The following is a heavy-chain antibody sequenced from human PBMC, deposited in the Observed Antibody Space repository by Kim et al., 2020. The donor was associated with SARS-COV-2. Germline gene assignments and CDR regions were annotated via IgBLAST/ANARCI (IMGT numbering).Heavy chain of an antibody. CDR1: GFTFSSFA. J-gene: IGHJ4*02. V-gene: IGHV3-23*01. CDR3: AKASPYDSSGYYYYFDY. D-gene: IGHD3-22*01. Sequence: GGSLRLSCVASGFTFSSFAMSWVRQAPGKGLEWVSAISGSGGSTYSADSVRGRFAISRDNSKNTLYLQMNSLRAEDTAVYYCAKASPYDSSGYYYYFDYWGQGTLVTVYS. CDR2: ISGSGGST.